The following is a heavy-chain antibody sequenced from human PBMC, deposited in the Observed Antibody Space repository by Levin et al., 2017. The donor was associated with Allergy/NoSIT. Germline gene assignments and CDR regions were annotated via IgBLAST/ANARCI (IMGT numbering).Heavy chain of an antibody. CDR3: ARGYGADYYGMDV. Sequence: GESLKISCAASGFTFSDYYMSWIRQAPGKGLEWVSYISSSGSTIYYADSVKGRFTISRDNAKNSLYLQMNSLRAEDTAVYYCARGYGADYYGMDVWGQGTTVTVSS. V-gene: IGHV3-11*01. CDR2: ISSSGSTI. CDR1: GFTFSDYY. J-gene: IGHJ6*02. D-gene: IGHD4-17*01.